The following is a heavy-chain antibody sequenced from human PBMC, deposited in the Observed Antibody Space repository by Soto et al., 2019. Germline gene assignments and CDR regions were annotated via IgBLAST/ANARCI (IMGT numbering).Heavy chain of an antibody. CDR1: GYSFTSYW. Sequence: GESLKISCKGSGYSFTSYWISWVRQMPGKGLEWMGRIDPSDSYTNYSPSFQGHVTISADKSISTAYLQWSSLKASDTAIYYCARLDSSGYFYYYGMDFWGQGTTVTVSS. J-gene: IGHJ6*02. D-gene: IGHD6-19*01. V-gene: IGHV5-10-1*01. CDR3: ARLDSSGYFYYYGMDF. CDR2: IDPSDSYT.